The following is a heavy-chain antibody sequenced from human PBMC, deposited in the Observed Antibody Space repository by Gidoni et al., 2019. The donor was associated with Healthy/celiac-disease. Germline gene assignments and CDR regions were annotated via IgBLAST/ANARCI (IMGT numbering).Heavy chain of an antibody. CDR1: GYTCTGDY. CDR3: ARGAPGTYYYDSSGYYGDY. J-gene: IGHJ4*02. D-gene: IGHD3-22*01. Sequence: QVQLVQSGAEVKKPGASVKVSCKASGYTCTGDYMNWVRQAPGQGLEWMGWINPTSGGTNYAQKFQGRVTMTRDTSISTAYMELSRLRSDDTAVYYCARGAPGTYYYDSSGYYGDYWGQGTLVTVSS. V-gene: IGHV1-2*02. CDR2: INPTSGGT.